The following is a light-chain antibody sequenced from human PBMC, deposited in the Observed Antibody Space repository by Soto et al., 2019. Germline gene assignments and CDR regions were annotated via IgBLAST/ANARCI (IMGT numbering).Light chain of an antibody. V-gene: IGKV3-20*01. CDR1: QSVSNY. CDR2: GES. CDR3: QQYRSSPRT. Sequence: EIVLTQSPGTLSLSPGERATLSCRASQSVSNYLAWYQQKPGQAPRLLIYGESGRATGIPDRFSGGGSGTDFTLTISRLEPEDSAVYYCQQYRSSPRTFGQGTNLEI. J-gene: IGKJ2*01.